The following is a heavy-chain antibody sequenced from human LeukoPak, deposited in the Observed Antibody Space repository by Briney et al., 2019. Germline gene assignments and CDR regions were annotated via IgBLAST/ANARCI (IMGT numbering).Heavy chain of an antibody. Sequence: ASVKVSCKASGYTFTSYYMHWVRQAPGQGLEWMGIINPSGGSTSYAQKFQGRVTMTRDTSTSTVYMELSSLRSEDTAVYYCARAYSGEGDVDTAMVVKYYYYMDVWGKGTTVTVSS. CDR2: INPSGGST. J-gene: IGHJ6*03. D-gene: IGHD5-18*01. CDR1: GYTFTSYY. V-gene: IGHV1-46*01. CDR3: ARAYSGEGDVDTAMVVKYYYYMDV.